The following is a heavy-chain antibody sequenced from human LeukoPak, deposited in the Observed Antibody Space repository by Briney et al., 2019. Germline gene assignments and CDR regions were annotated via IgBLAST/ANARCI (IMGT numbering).Heavy chain of an antibody. CDR1: GYSISSGYY. Sequence: SETLSLTCAVSGYSISSGYYWGWIRQPPGKGLEWIGSIYHSGSTYYNPSLKSRVTISVDTSKNQFSLKLSSVTAADTAVYYCAAGGNPSDFDYWGQGTLVNISS. V-gene: IGHV4-38-2*01. J-gene: IGHJ4*02. D-gene: IGHD4-23*01. CDR2: IYHSGST. CDR3: AAGGNPSDFDY.